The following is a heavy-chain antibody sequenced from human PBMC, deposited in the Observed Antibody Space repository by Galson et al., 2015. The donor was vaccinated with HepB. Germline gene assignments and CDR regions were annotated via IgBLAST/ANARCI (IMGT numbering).Heavy chain of an antibody. CDR3: ARGPIKNSSGYPFDY. J-gene: IGHJ4*02. V-gene: IGHV1-46*01. CDR1: GYTFTSYY. Sequence: SVKVSCKASGYTFTSYYMHWVRQAPGQGLEWMGIINPSGGSTSYAQKFQGRVTMTRDTSTSTVYMELSSLRSEDPAVYYCARGPIKNSSGYPFDYWGQGTRVNVSS. D-gene: IGHD3-22*01. CDR2: INPSGGST.